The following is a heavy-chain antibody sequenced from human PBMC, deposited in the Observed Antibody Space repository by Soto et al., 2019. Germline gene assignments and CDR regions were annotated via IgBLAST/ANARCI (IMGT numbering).Heavy chain of an antibody. CDR1: GFTLTTHN. CDR3: ARDGDRGFDMDV. J-gene: IGHJ6*02. Sequence: EVQLVESGGGLVQPGGYLRLSCVASGFTLTTHNMDWVRQAPGKGLEWISYIDTTSRTIYYAASVKGRFTVSRDNAKNSVYLQMNSLRDEETAVYYCARDGDRGFDMDVWGQGTTITVSS. V-gene: IGHV3-48*02. CDR2: IDTTSRTI.